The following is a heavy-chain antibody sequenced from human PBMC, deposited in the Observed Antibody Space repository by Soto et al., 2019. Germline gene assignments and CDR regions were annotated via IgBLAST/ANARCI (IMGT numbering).Heavy chain of an antibody. J-gene: IGHJ6*02. CDR3: ASTLWFGELSGYYYYYGLDV. CDR1: GGSISSSSYY. CDR2: IYYSGST. Sequence: SETLSLTCTVSGGSISSSSYYWGWIRQPPGKGLEWIGSIYYSGSTYYNPSLKSRVTISVDTSKNQFSLKLSSVTAADTAVYYCASTLWFGELSGYYYYYGLDVWGQGTTVTVSS. V-gene: IGHV4-39*01. D-gene: IGHD3-10*01.